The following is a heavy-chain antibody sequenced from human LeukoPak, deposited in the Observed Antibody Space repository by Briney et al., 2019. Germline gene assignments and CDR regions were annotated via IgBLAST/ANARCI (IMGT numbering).Heavy chain of an antibody. V-gene: IGHV3-43D*04. Sequence: GGSLRLSRAASGFTFKVYAMHWVRQAPGKGLEWVCLISWDSSNTAYADSVKGRFTNSRDNSKNSLYLQMSSLRVEDTALYYCVEESESGGYRYFRHWGQGTLVTVSS. J-gene: IGHJ1*01. D-gene: IGHD3-22*01. CDR1: GFTFKVYA. CDR3: VEESESGGYRYFRH. CDR2: ISWDSSNT.